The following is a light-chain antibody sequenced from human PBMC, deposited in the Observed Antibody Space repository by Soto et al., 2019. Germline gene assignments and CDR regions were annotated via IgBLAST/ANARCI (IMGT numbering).Light chain of an antibody. CDR1: QGVSSY. Sequence: EIVLTQSPATLSLSPGERATLSCRASQGVSSYLAWYQQKPGQAPRLLIYDASNCATGTPARFSGSGSGTVTHLTISIPEPEDFAVYYCQQRSNWPPRITFGQGTRLEIK. CDR3: QQRSNWPPRIT. J-gene: IGKJ5*01. V-gene: IGKV3-11*01. CDR2: DAS.